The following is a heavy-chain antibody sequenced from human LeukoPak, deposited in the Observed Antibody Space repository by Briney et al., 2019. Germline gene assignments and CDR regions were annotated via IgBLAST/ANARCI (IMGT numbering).Heavy chain of an antibody. CDR1: GYTFTSYA. J-gene: IGHJ4*02. CDR2: INTNTGNP. D-gene: IGHD3-22*01. Sequence: SVKVSCKASGYTFTSYAMNWVRQAPGQGLEWMGWINTNTGNPTYAQGFTGRFVFSLDTSVSTAYLQISSLKAEDTAVYYCARVFGDYYDSSGYRDYWGQGTLVTVSS. V-gene: IGHV7-4-1*02. CDR3: ARVFGDYYDSSGYRDY.